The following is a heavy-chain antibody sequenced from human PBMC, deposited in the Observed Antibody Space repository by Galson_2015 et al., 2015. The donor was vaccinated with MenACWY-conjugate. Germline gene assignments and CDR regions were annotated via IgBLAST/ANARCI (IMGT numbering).Heavy chain of an antibody. CDR1: GDSVSSNSAT. CDR2: TYYKSNWHN. Sequence: CAISGDSVSSNSATWNWIRQSPSRGLEWLGRTYYKSNWHNDYAVSVKGRLTINPDTSRNQFSLHLNSVTPEDTALYFCARALFEDIVMEIPAYWYFDLWGRGTLVTVSS. CDR3: ARALFEDIVMEIPAYWYFDL. J-gene: IGHJ2*01. V-gene: IGHV6-1*01. D-gene: IGHD2-15*01.